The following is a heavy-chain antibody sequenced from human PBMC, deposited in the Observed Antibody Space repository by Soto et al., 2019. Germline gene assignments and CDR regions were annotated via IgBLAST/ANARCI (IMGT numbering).Heavy chain of an antibody. CDR3: TRVGVTWMDV. Sequence: EVQLVESGGGLVQPGESLRLSCAASGFTFGSYWMHWVRQAPGKGLVWVSRITHDANGANYADSVMGRFTISRDNAKNTLYLQMNNLRPEDTAVYYCTRVGVTWMDVWGQGTTVTVAS. D-gene: IGHD1-26*01. CDR2: ITHDANGA. V-gene: IGHV3-74*01. CDR1: GFTFGSYW. J-gene: IGHJ6*02.